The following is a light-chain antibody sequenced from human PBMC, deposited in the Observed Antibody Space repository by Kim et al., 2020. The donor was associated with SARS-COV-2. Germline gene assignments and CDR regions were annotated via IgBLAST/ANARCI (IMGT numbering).Light chain of an antibody. CDR2: DAS. J-gene: IGKJ4*01. Sequence: LSPGERSTPSCRASQSVTSYLVWYQQNPGQAPRLLIYDASNRATGIPARFSGSGSGTDFTLTISSLEPEDFAVYYCQQRSNWPCTFGGGTKVDIK. CDR1: QSVTSY. V-gene: IGKV3-11*01. CDR3: QQRSNWPCT.